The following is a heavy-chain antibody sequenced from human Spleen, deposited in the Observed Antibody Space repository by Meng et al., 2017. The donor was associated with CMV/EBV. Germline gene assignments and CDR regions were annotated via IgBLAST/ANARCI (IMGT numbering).Heavy chain of an antibody. CDR2: ISGSGYAT. V-gene: IGHV3-23*01. Sequence: SGFTFSGYSMMWVRQLPGKGPGWVSGISGSGYATYYTDSVAGQFTISRDNFESRVLLQMTGLRPDDTAIYYCAKERSGSVAPLCFDHWGQGALVTVSS. J-gene: IGHJ4*02. CDR3: AKERSGSVAPLCFDH. CDR1: GFTFSGYS. D-gene: IGHD3-10*01.